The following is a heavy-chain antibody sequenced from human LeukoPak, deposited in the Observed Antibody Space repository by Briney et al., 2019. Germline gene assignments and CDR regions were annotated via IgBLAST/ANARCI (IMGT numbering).Heavy chain of an antibody. CDR2: ISAYNGNT. CDR1: GYTFTSYG. CDR3: ARADRYCSSTSCYLTYYYYYYMDV. V-gene: IGHV1-18*01. J-gene: IGHJ6*03. Sequence: ASVKVSCKASGYTFTSYGISWVRQAPGQGLEWMGWISAYNGNTNYAQKLQGRVTMTTDTSTSTAYMELRSLRPDDTAVYYCARADRYCSSTSCYLTYYYYYYMDVWGKGTTVTISS. D-gene: IGHD2-2*01.